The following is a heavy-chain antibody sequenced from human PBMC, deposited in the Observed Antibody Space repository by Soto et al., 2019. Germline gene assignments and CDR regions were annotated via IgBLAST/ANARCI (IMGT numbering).Heavy chain of an antibody. CDR3: ARDTASGGSSFDY. Sequence: QMQLVESGGGVVQPGRSLRLSCAASGFTFSNYGMHWVRQAPGKGLDWVAVISYDETNKYYADSVKGRFTISRDNSKNTLYLQMNRLRTDDTAVYYCARDTASGGSSFDYWGQGTLVIVSS. V-gene: IGHV3-30*03. J-gene: IGHJ4*02. CDR1: GFTFSNYG. CDR2: ISYDETNK. D-gene: IGHD6-19*01.